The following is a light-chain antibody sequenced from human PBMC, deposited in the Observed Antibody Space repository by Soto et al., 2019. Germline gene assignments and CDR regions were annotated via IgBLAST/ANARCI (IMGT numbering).Light chain of an antibody. V-gene: IGLV2-14*01. J-gene: IGLJ1*01. CDR1: SSDVGSYNY. CDR3: SSYTSGSTLYV. CDR2: ASS. Sequence: QSVLTQPPSASGSPGQSVTISCTGTSSDVGSYNYVSWYQHHPGKAPRLMIYASSNRPSGVSHRFSGSRSGNTASLTISGLQAEDEADYYCSSYTSGSTLYVFGTGTKSPS.